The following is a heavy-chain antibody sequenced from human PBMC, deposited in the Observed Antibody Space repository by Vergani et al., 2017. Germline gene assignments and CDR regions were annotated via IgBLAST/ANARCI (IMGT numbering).Heavy chain of an antibody. CDR2: VYYTGST. V-gene: IGHV4-59*01. Sequence: QVQLQESGPGLVKPSETLSLTCTVSGAAIKDFYWSWFRQPPGKGLEWIGYVYYTGSTTYNPSLNSRVTISVDTSNNQFSLRMTSLTAADTAIYYCARDRDLYCRSTTSCHNLFDPWGQGSLVTVSS. CDR3: ARDRDLYCRSTTSCHNLFDP. CDR1: GAAIKDFY. D-gene: IGHD2/OR15-2a*01. J-gene: IGHJ5*02.